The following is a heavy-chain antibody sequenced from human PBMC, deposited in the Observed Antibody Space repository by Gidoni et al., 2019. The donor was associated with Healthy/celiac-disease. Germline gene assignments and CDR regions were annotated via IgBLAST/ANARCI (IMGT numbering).Heavy chain of an antibody. V-gene: IGHV4-34*01. Sequence: QVQLQQWGAGLLKPSETLSLTCAVYGGSFSGYYWSWIRQPPGKGLEWIGEINHSGSTNYNPSLKSRVTISVDTSKNQFSLKLSSVTAADTAVYYCARGYYYDSSGYYYLYWGQGTLVTVSS. CDR1: GGSFSGYY. D-gene: IGHD3-22*01. J-gene: IGHJ4*02. CDR2: INHSGST. CDR3: ARGYYYDSSGYYYLY.